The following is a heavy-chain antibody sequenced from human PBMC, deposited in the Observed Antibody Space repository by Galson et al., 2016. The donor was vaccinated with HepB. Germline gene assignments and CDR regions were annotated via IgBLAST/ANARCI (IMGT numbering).Heavy chain of an antibody. D-gene: IGHD3-16*01. Sequence: SLRLSCAASGFSFSTSGMSWVRQTPGRGLEWVSGITAGGGPTHYADSVKGRFTISRDNSNNTRYLYMNSLGAGDTAVYYCGKHGGFDYWGQGAPVTVSS. CDR1: GFSFSTSG. J-gene: IGHJ4*02. CDR2: ITAGGGPT. V-gene: IGHV3-23*01. CDR3: GKHGGFDY.